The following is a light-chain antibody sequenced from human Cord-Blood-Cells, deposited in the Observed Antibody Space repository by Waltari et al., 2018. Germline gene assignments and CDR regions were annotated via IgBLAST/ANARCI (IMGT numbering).Light chain of an antibody. CDR1: QSISSY. Sequence: DIQMTQSPSSLSASVGDRVAITCRASQSISSYLNWYQQKPGKAPKLLIYAASSLQSGVPSRFSGSGSGTEFTHTISNLQPEDFATYYCQQGYSTLWTFGQGTKVEIK. CDR2: AAS. V-gene: IGKV1-39*01. J-gene: IGKJ1*01. CDR3: QQGYSTLWT.